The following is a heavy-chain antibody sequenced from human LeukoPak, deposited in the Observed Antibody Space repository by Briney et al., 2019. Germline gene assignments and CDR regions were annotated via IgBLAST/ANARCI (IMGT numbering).Heavy chain of an antibody. CDR2: MYYSGST. Sequence: PSETLSLTCAVYGGSFSGYYWSWIRQPPGKGLEWIGIMYYSGSTYYNPSLKSRVTLSVDTSKNQFSLKMSSVSAADTALYYCARLYGSTLYFDYWGQGTLVTVSS. V-gene: IGHV4-34*01. J-gene: IGHJ4*02. CDR3: ARLYGSTLYFDY. D-gene: IGHD2-15*01. CDR1: GGSFSGYY.